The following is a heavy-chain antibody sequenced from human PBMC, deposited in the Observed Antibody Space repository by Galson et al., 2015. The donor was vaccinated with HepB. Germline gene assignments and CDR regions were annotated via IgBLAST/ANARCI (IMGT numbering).Heavy chain of an antibody. Sequence: SVKVSCKVSGYTLTALSMHWVRQAPGKGLEWMGGFDPEDGETIYAQKFQGRVTMTEDTSTDTAYMELSSLRSEDTAVYYCATGADDSSGYYRGTDYWGQGTLVTVSS. V-gene: IGHV1-24*01. J-gene: IGHJ4*02. CDR2: FDPEDGET. CDR1: GYTLTALS. CDR3: ATGADDSSGYYRGTDY. D-gene: IGHD3-22*01.